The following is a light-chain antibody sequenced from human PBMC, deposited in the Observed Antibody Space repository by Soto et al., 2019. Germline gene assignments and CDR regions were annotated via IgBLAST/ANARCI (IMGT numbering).Light chain of an antibody. J-gene: IGLJ2*01. CDR3: AAWHDRLSGVV. V-gene: IGLV1-47*01. Sequence: QSVLTQPPSASGTPGQRVTISCSGRSSNIGSNYVYWYQQLPGTAPKLLIYRNNQRPSGVPDRFSGSKSGTSASLAISGLRSEDEADYYCAAWHDRLSGVVFGGGTTVTVL. CDR2: RNN. CDR1: SSNIGSNY.